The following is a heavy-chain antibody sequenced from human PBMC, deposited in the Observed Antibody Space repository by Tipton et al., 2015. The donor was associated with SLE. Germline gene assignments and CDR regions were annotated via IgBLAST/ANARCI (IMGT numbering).Heavy chain of an antibody. CDR2: ISYDGSNK. Sequence: QLVQSGGGLVQPGGSLRLSCAASGFTFSSYAMHWVRQAPGKGLEWVAVISYDGSNKYYADSVKGRFTISRDNSKNTLYLQMNSLRAEDTAVYYCASSGSEGYWGQGTLVTVSS. CDR1: GFTFSSYA. J-gene: IGHJ4*02. V-gene: IGHV3-30*04. D-gene: IGHD1-26*01. CDR3: ASSGSEGY.